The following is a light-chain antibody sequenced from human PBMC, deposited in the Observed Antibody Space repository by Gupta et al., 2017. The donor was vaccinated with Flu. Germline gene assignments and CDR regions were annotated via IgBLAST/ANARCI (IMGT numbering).Light chain of an antibody. V-gene: IGKV1-39*01. CDR1: QRISNF. J-gene: IGKJ1*01. CDR2: AAS. CDR3: QQNDSSPWT. Sequence: DIPMTQSPSSLSASVGDRVTITCRASQRISNFLNWYQQKPGGAPKLLIYAASRVKSGVPSRFSGSGYWTDFTLTISRRQGEDFASYSCQQNDSSPWTFGQGTKVEIK.